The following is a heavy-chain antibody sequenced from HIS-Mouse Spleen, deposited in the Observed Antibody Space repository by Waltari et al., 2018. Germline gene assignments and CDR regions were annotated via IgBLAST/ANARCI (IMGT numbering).Heavy chain of an antibody. Sequence: QVQLVESGGGVVQPGRSVRLSCPASGFTFSSYAMHWVRQAPGKGVEWVAVISYDGSNKYYADSVKGRFTISRDNSKNTLYLQMNSLRAEDTAVYYCARDHRNNWAIRDWGQGTLVTVSS. V-gene: IGHV3-30-3*01. CDR3: ARDHRNNWAIRD. J-gene: IGHJ4*02. D-gene: IGHD1-20*01. CDR2: ISYDGSNK. CDR1: GFTFSSYA.